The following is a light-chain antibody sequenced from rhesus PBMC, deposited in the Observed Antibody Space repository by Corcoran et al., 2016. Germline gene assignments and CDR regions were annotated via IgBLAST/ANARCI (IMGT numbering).Light chain of an antibody. CDR2: GAS. V-gene: IGKV3S9*01. CDR1: QSVNIY. Sequence: EIVMTQSPATLSLSPGERATLSCRASQSVNIYVAWYQQKPEQAPRFLIYGASSRAPGIPDRFSGSGCGTDFTFIVTSPGPEDLGVYYCQQYIERNSFCQGTKVGIK. J-gene: IGKJ2*01. CDR3: QQYIERNS.